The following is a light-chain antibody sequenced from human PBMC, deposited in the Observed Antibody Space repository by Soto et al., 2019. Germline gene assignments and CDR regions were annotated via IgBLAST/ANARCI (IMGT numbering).Light chain of an antibody. Sequence: QSALTQPRSVSGSPGQSVTISCTGTSSDVGGYNYVSWYQQHPDKAPKLMIYDVNQRPSGVPDRFSGSKSGNTASLTSAGLQAEDAADYYCCSYAGSYTYVFGGGTKLTVL. V-gene: IGLV2-11*01. J-gene: IGLJ2*01. CDR1: SSDVGGYNY. CDR3: CSYAGSYTYV. CDR2: DVN.